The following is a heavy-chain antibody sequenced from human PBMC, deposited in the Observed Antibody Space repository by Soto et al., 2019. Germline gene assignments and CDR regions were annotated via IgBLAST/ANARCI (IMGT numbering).Heavy chain of an antibody. D-gene: IGHD6-6*01. Sequence: SETLSLTCAVYGGSFSGYYWSWIRQPPGKGLEWIGEINHSGSTNYNPSLKSRVTISVDTSKNQFSLKLSSVTAADTAVYYCAREYSSSSMDWFDPWGQGTLVTVSS. CDR3: AREYSSSSMDWFDP. CDR2: INHSGST. V-gene: IGHV4-34*01. CDR1: GGSFSGYY. J-gene: IGHJ5*02.